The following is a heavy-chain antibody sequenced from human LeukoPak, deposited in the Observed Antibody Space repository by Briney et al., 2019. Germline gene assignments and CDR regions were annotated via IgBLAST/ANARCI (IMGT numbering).Heavy chain of an antibody. CDR2: ISYDGSNK. Sequence: LSLTCTVSGGSISSSSYYWGWVRQAPGKGLEWVAVISYDGSNKYYADSVKGRFTISRDNSKNTLYLQMNSLRAEDTAVYYCAKDRASSGSYYYDYWGQGTLVTVSS. CDR1: GGSISSSSYY. D-gene: IGHD1-26*01. V-gene: IGHV3-30*18. J-gene: IGHJ4*02. CDR3: AKDRASSGSYYYDY.